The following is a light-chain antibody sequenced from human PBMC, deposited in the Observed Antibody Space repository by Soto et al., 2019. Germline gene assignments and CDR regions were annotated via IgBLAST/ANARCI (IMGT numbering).Light chain of an antibody. J-gene: IGKJ4*01. CDR3: QRYNSWPLT. V-gene: IGKV3-15*01. CDR2: GAS. Sequence: EIVMTQSPATLSVSPGERATLSCRASQGIGSTLAWYQQKPGQPPRLLIYGASTRATGVPARFSGSGSGTEFTLTINSLQSEDFAVYYCQRYNSWPLTFGGGTKVEIK. CDR1: QGIGST.